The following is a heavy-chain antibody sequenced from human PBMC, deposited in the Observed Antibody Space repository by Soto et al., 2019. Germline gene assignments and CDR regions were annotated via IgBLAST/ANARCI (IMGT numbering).Heavy chain of an antibody. CDR1: GYTFTSYD. V-gene: IGHV1-8*01. CDR3: ARGIRVVPAAIYHYYYYYMDV. J-gene: IGHJ6*03. Sequence: ASVKVSCKASGYTFTSYDINWVRQATGQGLEWMGWMNPNSGNTGYAQKFQGRVTMTRNTSISTAYMELSSLRSEDTAVYYCARGIRVVPAAIYHYYYYYMDVRGKGTTVTVSS. D-gene: IGHD2-2*01. CDR2: MNPNSGNT.